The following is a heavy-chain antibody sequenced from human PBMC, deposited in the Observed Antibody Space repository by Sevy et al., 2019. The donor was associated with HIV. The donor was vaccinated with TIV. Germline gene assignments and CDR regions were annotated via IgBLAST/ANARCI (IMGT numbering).Heavy chain of an antibody. Sequence: GGSLRRSCAASGFTFSDHYMDWVRQAPGKGLEWVAVIWNDGSNKYYADSVKGRFTISRDNSKNTLYLQMNSLRVEDTAVYFCARGGDFNDRSAKRDFDYWGQGTLVTVSS. J-gene: IGHJ4*02. CDR1: GFTFSDHY. V-gene: IGHV3-33*08. CDR3: ARGGDFNDRSAKRDFDY. CDR2: IWNDGSNK. D-gene: IGHD3-22*01.